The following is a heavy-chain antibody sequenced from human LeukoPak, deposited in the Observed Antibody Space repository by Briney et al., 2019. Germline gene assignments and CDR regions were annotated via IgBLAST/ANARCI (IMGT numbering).Heavy chain of an antibody. CDR1: GFTFSNYV. Sequence: GGSLRLSCAASGFTFSNYVMSWVRQAPGKGLEWVSGINGSGGSTYYADSVKGRFTILRDNSKNTLYLQTNSLRAEDTAVYYCAKGMQQFDYWGQGTLVTVSS. V-gene: IGHV3-23*01. D-gene: IGHD1/OR15-1a*01. J-gene: IGHJ4*02. CDR2: INGSGGST. CDR3: AKGMQQFDY.